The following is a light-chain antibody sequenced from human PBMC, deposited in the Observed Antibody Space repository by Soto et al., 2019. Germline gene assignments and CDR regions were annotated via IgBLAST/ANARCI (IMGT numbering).Light chain of an antibody. CDR1: SSDVGGYNY. CDR2: EVS. J-gene: IGLJ2*01. Sequence: QSVLTQPASVSGSPGQSITISCTGTSSDVGGYNYVSWYQQHPGKAPKLMIYEVSNRPSGVSNRFSGSKSGNTASPTISGLQAEDEADYYCSSYTSSSTLFGGGTKVTVL. V-gene: IGLV2-14*01. CDR3: SSYTSSSTL.